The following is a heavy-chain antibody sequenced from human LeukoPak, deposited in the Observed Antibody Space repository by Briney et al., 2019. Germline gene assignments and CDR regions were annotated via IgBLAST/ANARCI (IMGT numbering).Heavy chain of an antibody. J-gene: IGHJ4*02. Sequence: PSETLSLTCAVYGGSFGDYYWGWIRQPPGKGLEWFAEINHSGSTSYNPSLKRRVTISIDTSKNQFSLKLSSVTAADTAVYYCASLHQVRGLTVFDQWGQGTLVTVSS. CDR2: INHSGST. D-gene: IGHD3-10*01. CDR3: ASLHQVRGLTVFDQ. V-gene: IGHV4-34*01. CDR1: GGSFGDYY.